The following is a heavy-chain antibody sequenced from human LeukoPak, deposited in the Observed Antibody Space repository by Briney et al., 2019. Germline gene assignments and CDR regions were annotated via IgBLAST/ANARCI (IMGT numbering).Heavy chain of an antibody. V-gene: IGHV3-23*01. Sequence: GGSLRLSCAASGFTFSSYAMAWVRQGPGKGLEWVSAITGSGGTTYYADSVKGRFTISRDNSKNILYLQMNSLRAEDTAVYYCAKEPAAERQCVVLPFDCWGQGTLVTVSS. D-gene: IGHD6-19*01. CDR1: GFTFSSYA. J-gene: IGHJ4*02. CDR2: ITGSGGTT. CDR3: AKEPAAERQCVVLPFDC.